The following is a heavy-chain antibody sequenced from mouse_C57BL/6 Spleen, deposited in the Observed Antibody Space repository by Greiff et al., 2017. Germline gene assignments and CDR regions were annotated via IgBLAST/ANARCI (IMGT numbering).Heavy chain of an antibody. Sequence: VQLQQSGPGLVQPSQSLSITCTVSGFSLTSYGVHWVRQSPGKGLEWLGVIWSGGSTDYNAAFISRLSISKDNSKSQVFFKMNSLQADDTAIYYCASMITTIYYYAMDYWGQGTSVTVSS. CDR2: IWSGGST. V-gene: IGHV2-2*01. D-gene: IGHD2-4*01. CDR3: ASMITTIYYYAMDY. CDR1: GFSLTSYG. J-gene: IGHJ4*01.